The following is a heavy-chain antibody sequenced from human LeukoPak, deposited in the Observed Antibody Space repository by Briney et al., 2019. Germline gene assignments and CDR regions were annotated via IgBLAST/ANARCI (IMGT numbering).Heavy chain of an antibody. CDR3: ARGTYYYDISGYIEVGTPAY. V-gene: IGHV4-61*02. CDR2: IYTSGST. Sequence: PSQTLSLTCTVSGGSISSGSYYWSWIRQPAGKGLEWIGRIYTSGSTNYNPSLKSRVTISVDTSKNQFSLKLSSVTAADTAVYYCARGTYYYDISGYIEVGTPAYWGQGTLVTVSS. J-gene: IGHJ4*02. D-gene: IGHD3-22*01. CDR1: GGSISSGSYY.